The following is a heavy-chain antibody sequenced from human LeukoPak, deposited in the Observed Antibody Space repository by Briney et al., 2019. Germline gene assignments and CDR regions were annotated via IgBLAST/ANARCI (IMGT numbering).Heavy chain of an antibody. J-gene: IGHJ4*02. CDR1: GGSISTYY. Sequence: SETLSLTCTVSGGSISTYYWSWIRQPAGKGLEWIGRTYPSGSTIYNPSLKSRVTMSVDTSKNQFSLKLSSVTAADTAVYYCARDSHGVAFDYWGQGTLVTVSS. D-gene: IGHD4-17*01. CDR3: ARDSHGVAFDY. V-gene: IGHV4-4*07. CDR2: TYPSGST.